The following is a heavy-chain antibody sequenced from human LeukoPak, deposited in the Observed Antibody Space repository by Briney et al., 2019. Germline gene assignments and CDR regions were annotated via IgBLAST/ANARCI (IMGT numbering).Heavy chain of an antibody. V-gene: IGHV4-31*03. CDR2: IYYSGST. Sequence: SQTLSLTCTVSGGSISSGGYYWSWIRQHPGTGLEWIVYIYYSGSTYYSPSLKSRITISVDTSENQFSLKLSSVTAADTAVYYCARVVGPRYCSTISCYRFDYWGQGALVTVSS. J-gene: IGHJ4*02. CDR3: ARVVGPRYCSTISCYRFDY. CDR1: GGSISSGGYY. D-gene: IGHD2-2*01.